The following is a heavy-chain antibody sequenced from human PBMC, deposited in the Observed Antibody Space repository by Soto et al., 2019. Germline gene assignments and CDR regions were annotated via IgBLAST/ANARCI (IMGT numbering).Heavy chain of an antibody. CDR1: GFTFSSYA. CDR2: ISYDGSNK. J-gene: IGHJ4*02. Sequence: GGSLRLSCAASGFTFSSYAMHWVRQAPGKGLEWVAVISYDGSNKYYADSVKGRFTISRDNSKNTLYLQMNSLRAEDTAVYYCVTAAYDSSGDLGYFDYWGQGTLVTVSS. CDR3: VTAAYDSSGDLGYFDY. V-gene: IGHV3-30-3*01. D-gene: IGHD3-22*01.